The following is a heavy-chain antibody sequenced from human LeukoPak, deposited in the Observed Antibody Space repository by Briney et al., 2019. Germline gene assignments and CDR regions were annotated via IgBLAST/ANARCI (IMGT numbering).Heavy chain of an antibody. V-gene: IGHV4-61*02. CDR1: GGSISSGGHY. CDR3: ARDQTYSGSGIYTYFDY. CDR2: IYSTGST. Sequence: PSETLSLTCTVSGGSISSGGHYWRWIRQPAGTGLEYLGRIYSTGSTNYNPSLRSRVTISADTSKNHFPLKLSSVTAADTAVYYCARDQTYSGSGIYTYFDYWGQGILVTVSS. J-gene: IGHJ4*02. D-gene: IGHD3-10*01.